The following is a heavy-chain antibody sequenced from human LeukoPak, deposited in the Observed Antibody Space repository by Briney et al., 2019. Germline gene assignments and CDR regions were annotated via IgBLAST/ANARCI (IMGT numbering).Heavy chain of an antibody. CDR3: ARIGGIAAAGSGVDY. V-gene: IGHV1-69*05. D-gene: IGHD6-13*01. J-gene: IGHJ4*02. CDR2: IIPIFGTA. Sequence: GASVKVSCKASGGTFSSYAISWVRQAPGQGLEWMGGIIPIFGTANYAQKFQGRVTITTDESTSTAYMELSSLRSEDTAVYYCARIGGIAAAGSGVDYWGQGTLVTASS. CDR1: GGTFSSYA.